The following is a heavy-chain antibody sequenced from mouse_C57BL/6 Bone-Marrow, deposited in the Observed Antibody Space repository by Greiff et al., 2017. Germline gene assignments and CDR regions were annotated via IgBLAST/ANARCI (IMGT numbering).Heavy chain of an antibody. V-gene: IGHV1-69*01. CDR2: IDPSDSYT. J-gene: IGHJ4*01. D-gene: IGHD1-1*01. CDR3: ARNLDCYYGSSYVAMDY. CDR1: GYTFTSYW. Sequence: QVQLQQPGAELVMPGASVKLSCKASGYTFTSYWMHWVKQRPGQGLEWIGEIDPSDSYTNYNQKFKGKSTLTVDKSSSTAYMQLSSLTSEDSAVYYCARNLDCYYGSSYVAMDYWGQGTSVTVSS.